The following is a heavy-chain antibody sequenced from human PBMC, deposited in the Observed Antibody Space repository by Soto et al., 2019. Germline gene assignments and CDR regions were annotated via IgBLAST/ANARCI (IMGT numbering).Heavy chain of an antibody. D-gene: IGHD3-9*01. V-gene: IGHV3-30*03. Sequence: QMQLVESGGGVVQPGNSLRLSCAASGFIFSNYAMHWVRQAPGKGLEWVALISYDGRYIYYADSVKGRFAISRDNSKKTVELLMNSLSREDTAVYYCARDVTDYVLDVWGQGTTVNVSS. CDR3: ARDVTDYVLDV. CDR2: ISYDGRYI. CDR1: GFIFSNYA. J-gene: IGHJ6*02.